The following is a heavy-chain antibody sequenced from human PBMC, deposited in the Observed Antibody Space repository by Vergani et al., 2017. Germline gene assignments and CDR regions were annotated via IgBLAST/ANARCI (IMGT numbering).Heavy chain of an antibody. CDR2: ISAYNGNT. J-gene: IGHJ4*02. CDR3: ARDYVAAAGSIVDY. Sequence: QVQLVQSGAEVKKPGASVKVSCKPSGYTFTSYGISWVRQAPGQGLEWRGWISAYNGNTKYAQQLKGRDTIATHTSTSTAEMELRSLSSDDTAVYYCARDYVAAAGSIVDYWGQGSLVTVSS. D-gene: IGHD6-13*01. V-gene: IGHV1-18*01. CDR1: GYTFTSYG.